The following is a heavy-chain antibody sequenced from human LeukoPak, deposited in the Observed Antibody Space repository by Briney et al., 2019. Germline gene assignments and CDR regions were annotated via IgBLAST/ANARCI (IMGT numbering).Heavy chain of an antibody. D-gene: IGHD6-13*01. Sequence: SETLSLTCTVSGGSMSSYYWSWIRQPAGKGLEWIGRIYTSGSTNYNPSLKSRVTISVDTSKNQFSLKLSSVTAADTAVYYCARVVAAAGPAYYYYYYMDVWGKGTTVTVSS. J-gene: IGHJ6*03. V-gene: IGHV4-4*07. CDR1: GGSMSSYY. CDR3: ARVVAAAGPAYYYYYYMDV. CDR2: IYTSGST.